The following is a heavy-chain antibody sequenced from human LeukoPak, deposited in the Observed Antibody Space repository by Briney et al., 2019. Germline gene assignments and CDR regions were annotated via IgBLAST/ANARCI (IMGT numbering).Heavy chain of an antibody. D-gene: IGHD3-22*01. CDR2: IKSKSDGGTV. J-gene: IGHJ4*02. V-gene: IGHV3-15*01. CDR3: ARNYYDRSGSLFY. CDR1: GFTFSNAW. Sequence: GGSLRLSCVASGFTFSNAWMSWVRQAPGKGLEWVGRIKSKSDGGTVDYAAPVKGRFTISRDDSKNAVYLQMNSLKTEDTAVYFCARNYYDRSGSLFYWGQGTLVTVPS.